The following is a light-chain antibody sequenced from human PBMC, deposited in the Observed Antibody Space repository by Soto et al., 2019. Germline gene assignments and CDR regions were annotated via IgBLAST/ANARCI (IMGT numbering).Light chain of an antibody. V-gene: IGKV3-11*01. CDR3: HQRYNWPRVT. Sequence: EIVLTQSPATLSLSPGERVTLSCRASQSVSNSLAWYQQKPGQPPRLLIYDVSNRATGIPTRFSGSGSGTDFTLTITSLXXEDFAVYFCHQRYNWPRVTFGQGTQLEIX. CDR1: QSVSNS. CDR2: DVS. J-gene: IGKJ5*01.